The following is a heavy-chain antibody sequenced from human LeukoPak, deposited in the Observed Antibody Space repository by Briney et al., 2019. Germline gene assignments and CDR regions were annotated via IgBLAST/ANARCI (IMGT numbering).Heavy chain of an antibody. V-gene: IGHV3-48*04. J-gene: IGHJ5*02. CDR2: ISSSSSTI. Sequence: TGGSLRLSCAASGFTFSSYRMNWVRQAPGKGLEWVSYISSSSSTIYYADSVKGRFTISRDNAKNSLYLQMNSLRAEDTAVYYCARGRYGDYPYNWFDPWGQGTLVTVSS. D-gene: IGHD4-17*01. CDR1: GFTFSSYR. CDR3: ARGRYGDYPYNWFDP.